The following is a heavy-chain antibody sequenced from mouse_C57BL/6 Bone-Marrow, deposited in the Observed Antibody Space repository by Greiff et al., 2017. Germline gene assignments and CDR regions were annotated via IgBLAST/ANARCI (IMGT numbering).Heavy chain of an antibody. V-gene: IGHV1-55*01. J-gene: IGHJ1*03. D-gene: IGHD1-1*01. CDR1: GYTFTSYW. Sequence: QVQLKEPGAELVKPGASVKMSCKASGYTFTSYWITWVKQRPGQGLEWIGDIYPGSGSTNYNEKFKSKATLTVDTSSSTAYMQLSSLTSEDSAVYYCAREGITTVVAHWYFDVWGTGTTVTVSS. CDR3: AREGITTVVAHWYFDV. CDR2: IYPGSGST.